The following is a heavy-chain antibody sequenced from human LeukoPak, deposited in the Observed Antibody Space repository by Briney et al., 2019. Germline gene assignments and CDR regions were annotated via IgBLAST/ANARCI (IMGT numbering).Heavy chain of an antibody. CDR1: GDSISSYY. CDR3: ARILQVGAPV. D-gene: IGHD1-26*01. V-gene: IGHV4-4*07. J-gene: IGHJ4*02. Sequence: PSETLSLTCTVSGDSISSYYWSWIRQPAGKGLEWIGHIYRSGSSYYNPSLKSRVTMSVDTSKNQYSLKLNSVTAADTAVYYCARILQVGAPVWGQGTLVTVSS. CDR2: IYRSGSS.